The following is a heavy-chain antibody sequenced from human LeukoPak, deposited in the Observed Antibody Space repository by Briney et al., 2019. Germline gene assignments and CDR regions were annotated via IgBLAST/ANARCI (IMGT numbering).Heavy chain of an antibody. V-gene: IGHV1-18*01. D-gene: IGHD3-9*01. Sequence: ASVKVSCKASGYTFTTYGLSWVRQAPGQGLECLGWISTYDDNIKYAQSLQGRVTLTIDTSTSTAYMELRSLTSDDTAVYYCARETYSNILTGTDYWGPGTLVTVSS. CDR2: ISTYDDNI. J-gene: IGHJ4*02. CDR3: ARETYSNILTGTDY. CDR1: GYTFTTYG.